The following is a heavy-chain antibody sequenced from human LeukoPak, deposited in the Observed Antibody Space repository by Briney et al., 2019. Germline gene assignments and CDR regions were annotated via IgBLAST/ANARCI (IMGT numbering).Heavy chain of an antibody. J-gene: IGHJ4*02. CDR3: ARSRRSWSTFDN. D-gene: IGHD6-13*01. CDR1: GGSISSGSYY. Sequence: PSETLSLTCTVSGGSISSGSYYWSWIRQPAGKGLECIGSIYHSGSTYFNPSLKSRVTISVDTSKNQFSLRLSSVTAADTAVYYCARSRRSWSTFDNWGQGTLVTVSS. CDR2: IYHSGST. V-gene: IGHV4-39*07.